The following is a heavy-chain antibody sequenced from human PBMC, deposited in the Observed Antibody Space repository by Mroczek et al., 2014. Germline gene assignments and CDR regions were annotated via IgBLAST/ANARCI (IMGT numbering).Heavy chain of an antibody. CDR1: GYTFTGYY. D-gene: IGHD3-22*01. J-gene: IGHJ5*02. V-gene: IGHV1-2*02. CDR2: INPNSGGT. Sequence: LVQSGAEVKKPGASVKVSCKASGYTFTGYYMHWVRQAPGQGLEWMGWINPNSGGTNYAQKFQGRVTMTRDTSISTAYMELSRLRSDDTAVYYCARGPLYYDSSGYHVIWFDPWGQGTLVTVSS. CDR3: ARGPLYYDSSGYHVIWFDP.